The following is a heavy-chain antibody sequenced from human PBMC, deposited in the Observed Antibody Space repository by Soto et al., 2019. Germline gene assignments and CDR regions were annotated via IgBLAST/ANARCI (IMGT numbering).Heavy chain of an antibody. Sequence: SVKVSCKASGGTFSSYAISWVRQAPGQGLEWMGGIIPIFGTANYAQKFQGRVTITADESTSTAYMELSSLRSEDTAVYYCARGGYSYGYTHYYYYGMDVWGQGTTVTVPS. V-gene: IGHV1-69*13. J-gene: IGHJ6*02. CDR1: GGTFSSYA. D-gene: IGHD5-18*01. CDR3: ARGGYSYGYTHYYYYGMDV. CDR2: IIPIFGTA.